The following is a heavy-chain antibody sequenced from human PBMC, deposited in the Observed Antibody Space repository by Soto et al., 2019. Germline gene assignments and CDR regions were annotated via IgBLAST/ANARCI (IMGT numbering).Heavy chain of an antibody. CDR1: GGSFSGYY. Sequence: SETLSLTCAVYGGSFSGYYWSWIRQPPGKGPEWIGEINHSGSTNYNPSLKSRVTISVDTSKNQFSLKLSSVTAADTAVYYCARVVRPRYIVVVPAAKGGMDVWGQGTTVTVSS. V-gene: IGHV4-34*01. CDR3: ARVVRPRYIVVVPAAKGGMDV. D-gene: IGHD2-2*01. J-gene: IGHJ6*02. CDR2: INHSGST.